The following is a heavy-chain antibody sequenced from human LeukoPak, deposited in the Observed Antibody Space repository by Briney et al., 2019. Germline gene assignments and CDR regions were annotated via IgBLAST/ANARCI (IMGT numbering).Heavy chain of an antibody. V-gene: IGHV4-61*02. D-gene: IGHD3-9*01. J-gene: IGHJ4*02. CDR1: GGSINSGNYY. CDR2: IYTSGST. CDR3: ARGQGYYDILTGYYY. Sequence: SQTLSLTCTVSGGSINSGNYYWNWIRRPAGKGLEWIGRIYTSGSTDYNPSLKSRVTISLDTSKNQFSLKLSSVTAADTAVYYCARGQGYYDILTGYYYWGQGTQVTVSS.